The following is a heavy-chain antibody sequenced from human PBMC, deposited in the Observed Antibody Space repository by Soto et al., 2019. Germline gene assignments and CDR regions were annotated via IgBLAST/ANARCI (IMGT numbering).Heavy chain of an antibody. CDR2: IYHSGST. J-gene: IGHJ6*02. V-gene: IGHV4-4*02. Sequence: QVQLQESGPGLVKPSGTLSLTRAVSGGSISSSNCWSWVRQPPGKGLEWIGEIYHSGSTNFNPSLKSRVTISVDKSKNQFSLKLNSVTAADTAVYYCARVSGSYYYGMDVWGQGTTVTVSS. CDR1: GGSISSSNC. CDR3: ARVSGSYYYGMDV.